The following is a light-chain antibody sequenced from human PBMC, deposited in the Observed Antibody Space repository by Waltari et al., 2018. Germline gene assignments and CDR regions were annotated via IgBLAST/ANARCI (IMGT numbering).Light chain of an antibody. CDR2: GAS. CDR1: QSVSRN. Sequence: EIVMKQSPATLSVSPGERATLSCRASQSVSRNLAWYQQKPGQSPRLLLYGASTMATGIPARFSGSGSGTEFTLTISSLQSEDFAVYYCQQYNNWPRITFGQGTRLETK. V-gene: IGKV3-15*01. J-gene: IGKJ5*01. CDR3: QQYNNWPRIT.